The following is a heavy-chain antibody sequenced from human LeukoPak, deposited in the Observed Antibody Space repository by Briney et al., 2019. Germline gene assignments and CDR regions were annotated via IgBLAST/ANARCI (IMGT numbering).Heavy chain of an antibody. D-gene: IGHD1-26*01. CDR1: GFIFSNYG. V-gene: IGHV3-30*18. CDR3: VKDVRDSGSYRFDY. Sequence: GRSLRLSCAASGFIFSNYGIHWVRQAPGKGLEWVAVISYDGSNKYYADSVKGRFTISRDNSKNTLYLQMNSLRAEDTAVYYCVKDVRDSGSYRFDYWGQGTLVTVSS. J-gene: IGHJ4*02. CDR2: ISYDGSNK.